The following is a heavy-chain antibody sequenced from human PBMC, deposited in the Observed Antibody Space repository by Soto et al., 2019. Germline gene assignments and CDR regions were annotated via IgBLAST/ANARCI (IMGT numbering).Heavy chain of an antibody. V-gene: IGHV4-31*03. CDR2: IYYSGST. D-gene: IGHD4-17*01. J-gene: IGHJ4*02. CDR3: ARDRVVYGDYTRRNYFDY. CDR1: GGSISSGGYY. Sequence: QVQLQESGPGLVKPSQTLSLTCTVSGGSISSGGYYWSWIRQHPGKGLEWIGYIYYSGSTYYNPSLKSRVTISVDTSKNQFSLKLSSVTAADTAVYYCARDRVVYGDYTRRNYFDYWGQGTLVTVSS.